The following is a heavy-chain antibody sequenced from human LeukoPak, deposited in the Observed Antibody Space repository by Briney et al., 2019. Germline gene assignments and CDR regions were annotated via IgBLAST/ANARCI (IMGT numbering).Heavy chain of an antibody. CDR1: GASISSYY. V-gene: IGHV4-59*12. CDR2: IYYSGST. J-gene: IGHJ4*02. Sequence: TSETLSLTCPVSGASISSYYWSWIRLPPGKGLEWVGYIYYSGSTNYNPSLKSRVTISVDTSKNQFSLRLNSVTAADTAVYYCARDPPGSGVNVDYWGQGTLVTVSS. CDR3: ARDPPGSGVNVDY. D-gene: IGHD3-10*01.